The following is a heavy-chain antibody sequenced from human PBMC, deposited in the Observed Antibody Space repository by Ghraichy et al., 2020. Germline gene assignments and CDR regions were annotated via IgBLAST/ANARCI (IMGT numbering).Heavy chain of an antibody. J-gene: IGHJ3*02. CDR1: GGSISSSSYF. V-gene: IGHV4-39*01. D-gene: IGHD2-21*02. Sequence: SETLSLTCTVSGGSISSSSYFRGWIRQPPGKGLEWIGSIYYYGNTYYNPSLKSRVTISVDTSKNQFSLKLSSVTAADTAVYYCARHGNIVVVTAARAFDIWGQGTMVTVSS. CDR3: ARHGNIVVVTAARAFDI. CDR2: IYYYGNT.